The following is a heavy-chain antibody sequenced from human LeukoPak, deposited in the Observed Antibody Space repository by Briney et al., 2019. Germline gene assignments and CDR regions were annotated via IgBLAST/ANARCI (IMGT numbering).Heavy chain of an antibody. J-gene: IGHJ4*02. CDR2: INHSGST. D-gene: IGHD6-19*01. CDR3: ARHSSGWYFDY. Sequence: SETLSLTCAVYGGSFGGYYWSWIRQPPGKGLEWIGEINHSGSTNYNPSLKSRVTISVDTSKNQFSLKLSSVTAADTAVYYCARHSSGWYFDYWGQGTLVTVSS. CDR1: GGSFGGYY. V-gene: IGHV4-34*01.